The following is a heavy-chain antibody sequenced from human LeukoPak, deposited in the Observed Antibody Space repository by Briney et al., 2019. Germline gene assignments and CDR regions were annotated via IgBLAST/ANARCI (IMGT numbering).Heavy chain of an antibody. D-gene: IGHD6-19*01. Sequence: SETLSLTCTVYGGSISSGDYYWSWIRQPQGKGLEWIAYMYYSASTYYTPSLKSRVTLSADTSKNQLSLTLSSVTAADTAVYYCAGASQSSGWYWGGHYYGMDVWGQGTTVTVSS. CDR2: MYYSAST. CDR3: AGASQSSGWYWGGHYYGMDV. J-gene: IGHJ6*02. V-gene: IGHV4-30-4*01. CDR1: GGSISSGDYY.